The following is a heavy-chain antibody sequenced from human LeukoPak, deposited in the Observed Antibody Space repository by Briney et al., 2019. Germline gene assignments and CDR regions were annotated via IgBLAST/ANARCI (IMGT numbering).Heavy chain of an antibody. CDR2: ISDSAVGT. J-gene: IGHJ4*02. CDR1: GLTFSNYA. CDR3: AKDGGLWVSAHWGDS. D-gene: IGHD7-27*01. V-gene: IGHV3-23*01. Sequence: GGSLRLSCATSGLTFSNYAMSWVRQAPGKGLEWVSIISDSAVGTYYADSVKGRFTVSRDNSKNTLFLQMNSLRAEDTAVYYCAKDGGLWVSAHWGDSWGRGTLVTVSS.